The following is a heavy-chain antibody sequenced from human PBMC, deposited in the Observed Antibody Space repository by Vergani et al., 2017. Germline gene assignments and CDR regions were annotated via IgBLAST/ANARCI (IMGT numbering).Heavy chain of an antibody. Sequence: QLQLPESGPGLVKPSETLSLTCTVSGGSISSSSYYWGWIRQPPGKGLEWIGSIYYSGSTYYNPSLKSRVTISVDTSKNQFSLKLSSVTAADTAVYYCARPWENDAFDIWGQGTMVTVSS. CDR3: ARPWENDAFDI. J-gene: IGHJ3*02. CDR1: GGSISSSSYY. D-gene: IGHD1-26*01. V-gene: IGHV4-39*01. CDR2: IYYSGST.